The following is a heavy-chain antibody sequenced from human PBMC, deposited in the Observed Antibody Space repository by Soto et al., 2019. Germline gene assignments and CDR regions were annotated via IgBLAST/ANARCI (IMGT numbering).Heavy chain of an antibody. CDR1: GGTFSSYA. Sequence: QLQLVQSGAEVQKPGSSVKVSCKASGGTFSSYAISWVRQAPGQGLEWMGGIIRIFGTANYAQKFQGRVTITADESTSTAYMELSSLRSEDTAVYYCAGSLVAATIFYWFDHWGQGTLVTVSS. J-gene: IGHJ5*02. CDR3: AGSLVAATIFYWFDH. V-gene: IGHV1-69*01. D-gene: IGHD2-15*01. CDR2: IIRIFGTA.